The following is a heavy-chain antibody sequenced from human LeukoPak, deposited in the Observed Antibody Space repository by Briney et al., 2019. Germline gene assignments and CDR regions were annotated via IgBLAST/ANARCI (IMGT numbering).Heavy chain of an antibody. CDR2: INWNGGST. D-gene: IGHD4-17*01. CDR3: ARNLWDGDSPIDY. CDR1: GYTFDDFG. Sequence: PGGSLRLSCAASGYTFDDFGMSWVRQAPGQGLEWVSGINWNGGSTNYADSVKGRFTISRDNSENSLYLQMSSLRAEDTALYYFARNLWDGDSPIDYWRQGPLVTVSS. V-gene: IGHV3-20*04. J-gene: IGHJ4*02.